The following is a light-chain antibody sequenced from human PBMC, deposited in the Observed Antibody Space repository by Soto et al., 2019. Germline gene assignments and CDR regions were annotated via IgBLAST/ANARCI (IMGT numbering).Light chain of an antibody. V-gene: IGKV1-5*01. CDR2: DAS. J-gene: IGKJ1*01. Sequence: DIQMTQSPSTLSASVGDRVTITCRASQSISNRLAWYQQKPGKAPKVLIYDASSLESGVPSRFSGSGSGTEFILTNSSQQADDFASYCCQHYGGMWTFGQGTKVEMK. CDR1: QSISNR. CDR3: QHYGGMWT.